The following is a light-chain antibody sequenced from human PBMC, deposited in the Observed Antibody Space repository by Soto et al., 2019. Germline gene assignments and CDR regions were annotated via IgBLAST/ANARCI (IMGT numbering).Light chain of an antibody. V-gene: IGLV1-51*01. Sequence: QAVVTQPPSVSAAPGQKVTISCSGSSSNIGNNYVSWYQQLPGTAPKLLIYDNNKRPSGIPDRFSGSKSGTSATLGITGLQTGDEADYYCGTWDSSLSLVVFGGGTKLTVL. CDR1: SSNIGNNY. CDR2: DNN. J-gene: IGLJ2*01. CDR3: GTWDSSLSLVV.